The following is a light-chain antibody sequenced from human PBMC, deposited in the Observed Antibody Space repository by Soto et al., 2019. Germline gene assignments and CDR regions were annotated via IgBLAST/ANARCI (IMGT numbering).Light chain of an antibody. J-gene: IGKJ1*01. CDR1: QSVSSN. CDR3: QKYKKWLRTWT. CDR2: GAS. V-gene: IGKV3-15*01. Sequence: EIVMTQSPATLSMSPGERATLSCRASQSVSSNLAWYQMKPGQAPRLLIYGASTSATAIPARFSGSGSGTELTLTISSLQSADFAVYQRQKYKKWLRTWTICQG.